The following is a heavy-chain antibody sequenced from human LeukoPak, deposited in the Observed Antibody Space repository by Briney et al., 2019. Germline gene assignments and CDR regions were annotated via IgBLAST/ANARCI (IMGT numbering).Heavy chain of an antibody. CDR1: GGSLSSGSYY. J-gene: IGHJ6*04. D-gene: IGHD2-2*01. CDR3: ARLPLIGYCSSTSCLPINYYYYGMDV. V-gene: IGHV4-61*01. CDR2: IYYSGST. Sequence: PSETLSLTCTVSGGSLSSGSYYWSWIRQPPGKGLEWIGYIYYSGSTNYNPSLKSRVTISVETSKNQFSLKLSSVTAADTAVYYCARLPLIGYCSSTSCLPINYYYYGMDVWGKGTPVTVSS.